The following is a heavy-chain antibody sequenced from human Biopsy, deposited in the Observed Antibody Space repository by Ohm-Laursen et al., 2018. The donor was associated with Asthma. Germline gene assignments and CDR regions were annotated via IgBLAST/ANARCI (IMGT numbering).Heavy chain of an antibody. CDR2: INSVFGTT. D-gene: IGHD2-2*01. V-gene: IGHV1-69*13. J-gene: IGHJ4*02. Sequence: SVKVSCKSLGGTFNTYVIGWVRQAPGQGLEWMGGINSVFGTTTYPQKFQDRVTITADDSTSTAYVELSSLRSEDTAVYYCARKAGSCISRTCYSLDFWGQGTLVTVSS. CDR3: ARKAGSCISRTCYSLDF. CDR1: GGTFNTYV.